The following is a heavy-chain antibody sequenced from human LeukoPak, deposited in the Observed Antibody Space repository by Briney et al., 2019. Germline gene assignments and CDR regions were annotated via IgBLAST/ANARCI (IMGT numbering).Heavy chain of an antibody. D-gene: IGHD6-13*01. Sequence: SETLSLTCAVSGGSISSYYWSWIRQPPGKGLEWLGYIYYNGSTNYNPSLKSRVTISVDTSKNQFSLKLSSVTAADTAVYYCARDLSSSWYGDDAFDIWGQGTMVTVSS. CDR1: GGSISSYY. CDR2: IYYNGST. V-gene: IGHV4-59*01. J-gene: IGHJ3*02. CDR3: ARDLSSSWYGDDAFDI.